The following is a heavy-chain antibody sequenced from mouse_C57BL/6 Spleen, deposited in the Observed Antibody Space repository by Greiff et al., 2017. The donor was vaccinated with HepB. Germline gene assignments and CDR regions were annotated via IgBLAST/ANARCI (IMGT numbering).Heavy chain of an antibody. Sequence: QVTLKVCGPGILQSSQTLSLTCSFSGFSLSTSGMGVSWIRQPSGKGLEWLAHIYWDDDKRYNPSLKSRLTISKDTSRNQVFLKITSVDTADTATYYCARSDYYGSSYLAWFAYWGQGTLVTVSA. V-gene: IGHV8-12*01. D-gene: IGHD1-1*01. CDR1: GFSLSTSGMG. J-gene: IGHJ3*01. CDR3: ARSDYYGSSYLAWFAY. CDR2: IYWDDDK.